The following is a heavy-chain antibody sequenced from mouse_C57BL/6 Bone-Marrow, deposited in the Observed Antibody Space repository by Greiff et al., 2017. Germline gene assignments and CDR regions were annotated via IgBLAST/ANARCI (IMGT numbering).Heavy chain of an antibody. CDR2: INPSSGYT. CDR3: ARSYYSNYVYWYFDV. V-gene: IGHV1-7*01. D-gene: IGHD2-5*01. Sequence: VQLQQPGAELAKPGASVKLSCKASGYTFTSYWMHWVKQRPGQGLEWIGYINPSSGYTKYNQKFKDKATLTADKSSSTAYMQLSSLTYEDSAVYYCARSYYSNYVYWYFDVWGTGTTVTVAS. CDR1: GYTFTSYW. J-gene: IGHJ1*03.